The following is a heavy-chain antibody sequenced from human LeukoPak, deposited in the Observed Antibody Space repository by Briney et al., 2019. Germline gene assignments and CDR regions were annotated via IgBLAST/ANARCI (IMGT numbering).Heavy chain of an antibody. D-gene: IGHD6-13*01. J-gene: IGHJ4*02. CDR3: ATASRKGYRSSWPPLFDY. CDR2: ILPGGSDT. Sequence: ESLKISCKGSGYRFINYWIGWVRQMPGKGLEWIGIILPGGSDTRYSPSFQGQVTISADKSISTAYLQWSNLKATDTAMYYCATASRKGYRSSWPPLFDYWGQGTLVTVSS. CDR1: GYRFINYW. V-gene: IGHV5-51*01.